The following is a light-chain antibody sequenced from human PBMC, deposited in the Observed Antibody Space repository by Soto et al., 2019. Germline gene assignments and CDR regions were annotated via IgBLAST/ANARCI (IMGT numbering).Light chain of an antibody. Sequence: QSALTQPASVSGSPGQSITISCTGTSSDVGGYNYVSWYQQHPGKAPKLMIYEVSNRPSGVSNRFSGSKSGNTASLTISGLQXEDEADYYCSSYTSSSTPWVFGGGTKLTV. CDR2: EVS. CDR3: SSYTSSSTPWV. CDR1: SSDVGGYNY. J-gene: IGLJ3*02. V-gene: IGLV2-14*01.